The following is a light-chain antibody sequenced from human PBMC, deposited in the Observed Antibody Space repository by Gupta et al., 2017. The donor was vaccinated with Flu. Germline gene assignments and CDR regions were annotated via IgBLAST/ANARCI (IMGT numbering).Light chain of an antibody. Sequence: SYELTHPHSVSVSPGQTASIACSGEKLENKFAFWYQQKPGQSPLLVIYQDKKRPSEIPERFSGSNTASTATLTISGTRATDEADYYCQAWDSGTWVFGGGTKLTVL. CDR2: QDK. J-gene: IGLJ2*01. CDR3: QAWDSGTWV. CDR1: KLENKF. V-gene: IGLV3-1*01.